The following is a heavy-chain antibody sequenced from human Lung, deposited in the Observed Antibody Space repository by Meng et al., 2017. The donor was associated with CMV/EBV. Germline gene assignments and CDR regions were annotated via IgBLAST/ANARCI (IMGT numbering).Heavy chain of an antibody. CDR3: ARGRGPSGSWYIDY. CDR2: INPSGGRT. CDR1: GYIFTSYF. D-gene: IGHD6-13*01. V-gene: IGHV1-46*01. Sequence: AXVXVSXXADGYIFTSYFIHWVRQAPGQGLEWMGKINPSGGRTTYAQKFQGRLTMTRNSSTSTIYMEVSSLRSEDTAVYYCARGRGPSGSWYIDYWGQGTLVXVSS. J-gene: IGHJ4*02.